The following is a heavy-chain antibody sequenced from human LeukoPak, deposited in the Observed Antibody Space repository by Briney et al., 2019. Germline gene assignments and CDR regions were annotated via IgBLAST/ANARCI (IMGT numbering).Heavy chain of an antibody. V-gene: IGHV3-23*01. CDR1: GITLSNYG. D-gene: IGHD3-22*01. Sequence: GVSLRLSCAVSGITLSNYGMSWVRQAPGKGLEWVAGISGSGGGTKYADSVKGRFTISRDNPKNTLYLQMNSLRAEDTAVYFCAKRGVVIRVILVGFHKEAYYFDSWGQGALVTVSS. CDR2: ISGSGGGT. J-gene: IGHJ4*02. CDR3: AKRGVVIRVILVGFHKEAYYFDS.